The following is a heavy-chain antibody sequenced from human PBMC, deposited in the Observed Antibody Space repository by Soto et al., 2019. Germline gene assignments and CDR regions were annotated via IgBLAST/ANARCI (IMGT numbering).Heavy chain of an antibody. V-gene: IGHV3-9*01. CDR3: GKATRIAVAGSYYFDY. CDR1: GFTFDDYA. D-gene: IGHD6-19*01. CDR2: ISWNSGSI. J-gene: IGHJ4*02. Sequence: EVQLVESGGGLVQPGRSLRLSCAASGFTFDDYAMHWVRQAPGKGLEWVAGISWNSGSIGYADSVEGRFTISRDNAKNSLYLQMNSLRAEDTALYYCGKATRIAVAGSYYFDYWGQGTLVTVSS.